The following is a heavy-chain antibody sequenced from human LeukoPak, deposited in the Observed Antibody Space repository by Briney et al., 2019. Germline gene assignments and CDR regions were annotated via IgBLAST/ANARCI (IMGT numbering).Heavy chain of an antibody. J-gene: IGHJ5*02. D-gene: IGHD1-26*01. CDR3: ARGSGRMNCFDP. Sequence: SETLSLTCAVYGGSFSGYYWSRIRQPPGKGLEWIGEIDHSGSTNYNPSLKSRVTISVDTSKNQFSLKLSSVTAADTAVYYCARGSGRMNCFDPWGQGTLVTVSS. CDR1: GGSFSGYY. V-gene: IGHV4-34*01. CDR2: IDHSGST.